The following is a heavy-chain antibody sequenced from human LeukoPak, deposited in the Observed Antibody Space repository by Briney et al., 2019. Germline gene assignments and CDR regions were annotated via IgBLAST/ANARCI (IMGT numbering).Heavy chain of an antibody. J-gene: IGHJ3*02. CDR1: GFTFNDHG. D-gene: IGHD2-2*01. V-gene: IGHV3-20*04. Sequence: PAGSLTLSCAASGFTFNDHGMNWLRQPPGKGLQWVTVINWNGGSTDYANFVRGRFTISRASATNSLFLQMNSLRVEDTAFYFCARVGYCISSSCPRWDVFDMWGRGPMVSVSS. CDR3: ARVGYCISSSCPRWDVFDM. CDR2: INWNGGST.